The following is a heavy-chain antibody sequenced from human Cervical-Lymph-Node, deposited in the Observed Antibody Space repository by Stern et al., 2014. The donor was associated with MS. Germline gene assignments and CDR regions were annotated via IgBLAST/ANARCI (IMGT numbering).Heavy chain of an antibody. CDR3: ARIRGDPYWYFDL. CDR2: INPSGGST. V-gene: IGHV1-46*01. D-gene: IGHD2-21*01. Sequence: VQLVESGAEVKKPGASVKVSCKASGYTFTSYYMHWVRQAPGQGLERMGIINPSGGSTSYAQKFQGRVTMTRDTSTSTVYMELSSLRSEDTAVYYCARIRGDPYWYFDLWGRGTLVTVSS. J-gene: IGHJ2*01. CDR1: GYTFTSYY.